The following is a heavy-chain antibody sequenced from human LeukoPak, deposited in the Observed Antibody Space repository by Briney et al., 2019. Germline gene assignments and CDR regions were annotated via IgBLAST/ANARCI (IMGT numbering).Heavy chain of an antibody. CDR2: ISYDGSSK. V-gene: IGHV3-30*18. CDR1: GFTFSTYA. J-gene: IGHJ4*02. Sequence: GGSLRLSCAASGFTFSTYAMHWVRQAPGKGLDWVAVISYDGSSKYYADSVKGRFTISRDNSKNTLYLKMNSLRTEDTAVYYCAKVLYSGFPTYPFDSWGQGTLVTVSS. CDR3: AKVLYSGFPTYPFDS. D-gene: IGHD1-26*01.